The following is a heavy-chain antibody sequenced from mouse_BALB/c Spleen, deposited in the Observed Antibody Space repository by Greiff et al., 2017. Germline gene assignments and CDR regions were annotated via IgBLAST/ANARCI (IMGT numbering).Heavy chain of an antibody. D-gene: IGHD1-1*01. CDR2: INSNGGST. CDR3: ARRYGSSSYYAMDY. J-gene: IGHJ4*01. CDR1: GFTFSSYG. V-gene: IGHV5-6-3*01. Sequence: EVKVVESGGGLVQPGGSLKLSCAASGFTFSSYGMSWVRQTPDKRLEWVATINSNGGSTYYPDSVKGRFTISRDNAKNTLYLQMSSLKSEDTAMYYCARRYGSSSYYAMDYWGQGTSVTVSS.